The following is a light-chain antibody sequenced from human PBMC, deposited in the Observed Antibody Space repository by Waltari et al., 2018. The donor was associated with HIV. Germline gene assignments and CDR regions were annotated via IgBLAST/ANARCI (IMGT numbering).Light chain of an antibody. CDR3: QTWGTGIVV. V-gene: IGLV4-69*01. CDR1: SGHTTYA. Sequence: QLVLTQSPSASASLRASVKLTCTLSSGHTTYAIAWHQQQPEKGPRFLMKVNSDGSHTRGDGIPDRFSGSSSGAQRYLTISSLQSADEADYDCQTWGTGIVVFGGGTKLTVL. J-gene: IGLJ2*01. CDR2: VNSDGSH.